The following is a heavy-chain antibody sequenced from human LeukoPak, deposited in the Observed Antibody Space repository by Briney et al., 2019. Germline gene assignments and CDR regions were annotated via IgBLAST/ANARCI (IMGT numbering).Heavy chain of an antibody. D-gene: IGHD3-22*01. CDR1: GFTFSSYA. CDR2: ISYDGSNK. V-gene: IGHV3-30-3*02. J-gene: IGHJ4*02. CDR3: AKSTIVVVITPLDY. Sequence: GGSLRLSCAASGFTFSSYAMHWVRQAPGKGLEWVAVISYDGSNKYYADSVKGRFTISRDNSKNTLYLQMNSLRAEDTAVYYCAKSTIVVVITPLDYWGQGTLVTVSS.